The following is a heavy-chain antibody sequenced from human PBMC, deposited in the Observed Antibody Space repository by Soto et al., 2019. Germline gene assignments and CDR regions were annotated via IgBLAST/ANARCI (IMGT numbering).Heavy chain of an antibody. CDR1: GFTFNSYV. CDR2: ISGSGSDT. V-gene: IGHV3-23*01. J-gene: IGHJ5*02. D-gene: IGHD2-15*01. Sequence: EVQLLESGGGLVQPGGSLRLSCAASGFTFNSYVMSWVRQAPGKGLEWVSGISGSGSDTYYADSVKGRFTISRDNSKNTLYLQMNSLRAEDTALYYWTKSGRSGGSGPTWFDPWGQGTLVTVSS. CDR3: TKSGRSGGSGPTWFDP.